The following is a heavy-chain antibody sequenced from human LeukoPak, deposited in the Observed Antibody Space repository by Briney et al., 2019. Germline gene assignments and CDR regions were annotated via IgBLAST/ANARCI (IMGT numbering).Heavy chain of an antibody. J-gene: IGHJ4*02. CDR1: GFTFSSYG. CDR3: AKDRQYQLLK. Sequence: TGGSLRLSCAASGFTFSSYGMHWVRQAPGKGLEWVAFIRYDGSNKYYADSVKGRFTISRDNSKNTLYLQMNSLRAEDTAVYYCAKDRQYQLLKWGQGTLVTVSS. CDR2: IRYDGSNK. V-gene: IGHV3-30*02. D-gene: IGHD2-2*01.